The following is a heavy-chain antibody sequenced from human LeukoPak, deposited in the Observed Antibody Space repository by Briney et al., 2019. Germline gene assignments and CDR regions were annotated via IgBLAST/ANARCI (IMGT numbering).Heavy chain of an antibody. J-gene: IGHJ4*02. CDR1: GFTFSSYE. V-gene: IGHV3-48*03. CDR2: ISSSGSTI. CDR3: AVYGDYGKGERDFDC. Sequence: QPGGSPRLSCAASGFTFSSYEMNWVRQAPGKGLEWVSYISSSGSTIYYADSVKGRFTISRDDAKNSLYLQMNSLRAEDTAVYYCAVYGDYGKGERDFDCWGQGTLVTVSS. D-gene: IGHD4-17*01.